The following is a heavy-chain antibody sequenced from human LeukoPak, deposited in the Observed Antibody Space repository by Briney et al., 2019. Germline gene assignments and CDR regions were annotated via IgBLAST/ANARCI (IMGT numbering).Heavy chain of an antibody. Sequence: SETLSLTCAVYGGSLSGYYWSWSRQPPGKGLEWIGEITHSGSTNYNPTLKSRVTISVDTSKNQFSLKVSSVAAADTAVYYCARVDTEAFDIWGQGTMVTVSS. CDR3: ARVDTEAFDI. CDR1: GGSLSGYY. J-gene: IGHJ3*02. V-gene: IGHV4-34*01. CDR2: ITHSGST.